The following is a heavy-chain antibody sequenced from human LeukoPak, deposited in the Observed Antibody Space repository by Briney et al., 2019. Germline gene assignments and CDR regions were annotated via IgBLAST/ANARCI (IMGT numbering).Heavy chain of an antibody. CDR1: GGSFSGYY. V-gene: IGHV4-34*01. CDR3: ARCTVVFDY. CDR2: INHSGST. Sequence: SETLSLTCAVYGGSFSGYYWSWIRQPPGKGLEWIGEINHSGSTNYNPSLKSRVTISVDTSKNQFSLKLSYVTAADTAVYYCARCTVVFDYWGQGTLVTVSS. J-gene: IGHJ4*02. D-gene: IGHD4-23*01.